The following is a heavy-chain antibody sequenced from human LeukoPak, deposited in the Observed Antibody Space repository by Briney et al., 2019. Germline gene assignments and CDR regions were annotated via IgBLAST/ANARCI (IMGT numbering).Heavy chain of an antibody. CDR2: TFYSGNA. CDR1: GGSINFYY. V-gene: IGHV4-59*08. CDR3: ARHSDYYDSSGYYPGAFDI. Sequence: SETLSLTCTVSGGSINFYYWHWMRQPPGKGLEWIGHTFYSGNAKYNPSLESRVTISVDTSKNQFSLKLSSVTAADTAVYYCARHSDYYDSSGYYPGAFDIWGQGTMVTVSS. J-gene: IGHJ3*02. D-gene: IGHD3-22*01.